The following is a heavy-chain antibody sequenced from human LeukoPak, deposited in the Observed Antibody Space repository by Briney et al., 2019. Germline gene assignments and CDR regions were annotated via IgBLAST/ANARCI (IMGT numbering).Heavy chain of an antibody. CDR1: GFTFSSYA. V-gene: IGHV3-23*01. J-gene: IGHJ4*02. CDR2: ISGSVTNT. CDR3: AKGTYDSRGHFDY. D-gene: IGHD3-22*01. Sequence: TGGSLRLSCAASGFTFSSYAMTWVRQAPGKGLEWVSGISGSVTNTYYADSVKGRFTISRDNSKNTLYLQMNSLRAEDTAAYYCAKGTYDSRGHFDYWGQGTLVSVSS.